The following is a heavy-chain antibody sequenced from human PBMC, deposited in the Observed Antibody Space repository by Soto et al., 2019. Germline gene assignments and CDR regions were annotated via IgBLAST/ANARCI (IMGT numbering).Heavy chain of an antibody. CDR3: ARDVAGSLYFDY. Sequence: QVQLVQSGAEVKKPGASVKVSWKASGYTFTSYAMHWVRQAPGQRLEWMGWINAGNGNTKYSQKFQGRVTITRDTSASTAYMELSSLRSEDTAVYYCARDVAGSLYFDYWGQGTLVTVSS. CDR1: GYTFTSYA. D-gene: IGHD6-19*01. J-gene: IGHJ4*02. CDR2: INAGNGNT. V-gene: IGHV1-3*01.